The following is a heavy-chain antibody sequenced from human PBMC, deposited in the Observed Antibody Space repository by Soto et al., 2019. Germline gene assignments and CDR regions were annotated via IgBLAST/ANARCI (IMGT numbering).Heavy chain of an antibody. CDR3: ARAGVVTAFPPALGY. J-gene: IGHJ4*02. Sequence: GASVKVSCKASGYTFTSYYMHWVRQAPGQGLEWMGIISPSGGSTSYAQKFQGRVTMTRDTSTSTVYMELSSLRSEDTAVYYCARAGVVTAFPPALGYWGQGTLVTVSS. D-gene: IGHD2-21*02. CDR1: GYTFTSYY. V-gene: IGHV1-46*01. CDR2: ISPSGGST.